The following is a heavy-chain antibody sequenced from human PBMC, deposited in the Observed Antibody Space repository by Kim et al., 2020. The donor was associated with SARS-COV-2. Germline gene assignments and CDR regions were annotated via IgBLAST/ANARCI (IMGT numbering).Heavy chain of an antibody. Sequence: GGSLRLSCAASGFTFSDYYMSWIRQAPGKGLEWVSYISSSGSTIYYADSVKGRFTISRDNAKNSLYLQMNSLRAEDTAVYYCAGGYSSSWRYFDYWGQGTLVTVSS. CDR2: ISSSGSTI. CDR3: AGGYSSSWRYFDY. V-gene: IGHV3-11*04. D-gene: IGHD6-13*01. CDR1: GFTFSDYY. J-gene: IGHJ4*02.